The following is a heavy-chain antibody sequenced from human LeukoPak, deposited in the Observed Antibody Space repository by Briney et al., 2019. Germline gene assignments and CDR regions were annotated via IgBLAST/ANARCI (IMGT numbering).Heavy chain of an antibody. Sequence: PSETLSLTCTVSGGSISSSSYYWDWIRQPRGKGLEWIGSIYYSGSTYYSPSLKSRVTISVDTSKNQFSRKLSSVTAADTAVYYCASNVLLWFGELSSFDYWGQGTPVTVSS. V-gene: IGHV4-39*01. D-gene: IGHD3-10*01. J-gene: IGHJ4*02. CDR1: GGSISSSSYY. CDR2: IYYSGST. CDR3: ASNVLLWFGELSSFDY.